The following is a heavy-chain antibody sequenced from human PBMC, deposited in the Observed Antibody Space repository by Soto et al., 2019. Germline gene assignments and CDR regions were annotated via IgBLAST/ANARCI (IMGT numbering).Heavy chain of an antibody. CDR3: ARGGSDDYIWGSYRYFDY. D-gene: IGHD3-16*02. Sequence: EVQLVESGGGLVQPGGSLRLSCAASGFTVSSNYMSWVRQAPGKGLEWVSVIYSGGSTYYADSVKGRFTISRDNSKNTLYLQMNSLRAEDTAVYYCARGGSDDYIWGSYRYFDYWGQGTLVTVSS. V-gene: IGHV3-66*01. CDR2: IYSGGST. CDR1: GFTVSSNY. J-gene: IGHJ4*02.